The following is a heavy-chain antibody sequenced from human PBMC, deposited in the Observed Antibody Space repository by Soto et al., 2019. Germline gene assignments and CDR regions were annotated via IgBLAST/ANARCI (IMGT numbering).Heavy chain of an antibody. Sequence: GDSVKISCTTAGYTFPRYYMHWLRQAPGQGLEWMGIINPSGGSTSYAQKFQGRVTMTRDTSTSTVYMELSSLRSEDTAVYYCARRGIAAAVEADFDYWGQGTLVTVSS. CDR1: GYTFPRYY. CDR2: INPSGGST. CDR3: ARRGIAAAVEADFDY. V-gene: IGHV1-46*01. D-gene: IGHD6-13*01. J-gene: IGHJ4*02.